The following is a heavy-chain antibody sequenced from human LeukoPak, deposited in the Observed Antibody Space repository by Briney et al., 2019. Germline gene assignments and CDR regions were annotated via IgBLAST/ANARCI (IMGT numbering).Heavy chain of an antibody. D-gene: IGHD6-6*01. CDR3: ARLSISSSSYGMDV. CDR2: IYYSGST. V-gene: IGHV4-59*08. J-gene: IGHJ6*02. Sequence: KPSETLYLTCTGSGGSISSYYWSWIRQPPGKGLDRIGYIYYSGSTNYNPSLKSRVTTSVDTSKNQFSLKLSSVTAANTAVYYCARLSISSSSYGMDVWGQGTTVTVSS. CDR1: GGSISSYY.